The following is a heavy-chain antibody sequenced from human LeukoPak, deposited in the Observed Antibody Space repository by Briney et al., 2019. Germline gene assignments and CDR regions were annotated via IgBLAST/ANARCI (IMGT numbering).Heavy chain of an antibody. CDR2: IYYTGST. D-gene: IGHD5-18*01. V-gene: IGHV4-39*07. J-gene: IGHJ4*02. Sequence: PSETLSLTCTVSGGSISSSSYYWGWIRQPPGKGLEWLGSIYYTGSTNYNPSLKSRVTISVDTSKNQFSLKLSSVTAADTAVYYCARGDTAMVTVDYWGQGTLVTVSS. CDR1: GGSISSSSYY. CDR3: ARGDTAMVTVDY.